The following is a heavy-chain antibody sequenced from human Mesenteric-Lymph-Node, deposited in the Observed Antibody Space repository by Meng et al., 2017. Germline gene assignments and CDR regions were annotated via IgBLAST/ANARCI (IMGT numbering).Heavy chain of an antibody. V-gene: IGHV3-21*01. CDR1: GFTLSSCS. CDR2: ISSSSSYI. CDR3: AREAYCGGDCSPHFDY. J-gene: IGHJ4*02. D-gene: IGHD2-21*02. Sequence: GESLKISCAASGFTLSSCSMNWVRQAPGKGLKWVSSISSSSSYIYYADSVKGPFTISRDNAKNSLYLQMNSLRAEDTAVYYCAREAYCGGDCSPHFDYWGQGTLVTVSS.